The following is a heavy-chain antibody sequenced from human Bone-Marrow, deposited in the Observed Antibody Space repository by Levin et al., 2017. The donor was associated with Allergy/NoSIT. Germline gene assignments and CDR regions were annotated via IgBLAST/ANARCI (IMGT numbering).Heavy chain of an antibody. D-gene: IGHD3-9*01. CDR1: GFTFSSYG. V-gene: IGHV3-30*18. CDR3: AKGGMGVYDILTGYTREFFDY. CDR2: ISYDGSNK. Sequence: GGSLRLSCAASGFTFSSYGMHWVRQAPGKGLEWVAVISYDGSNKYYADSVKGRFTISRDNSKNTLYLQMNSLRAEDTAVYYCAKGGMGVYDILTGYTREFFDYWGQGTLVTVSS. J-gene: IGHJ4*02.